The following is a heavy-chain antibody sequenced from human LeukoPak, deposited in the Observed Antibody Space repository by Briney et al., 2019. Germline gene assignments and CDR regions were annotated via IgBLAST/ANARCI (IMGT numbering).Heavy chain of an antibody. J-gene: IGHJ4*02. CDR2: IYYTGNT. CDR1: GGSISSSY. V-gene: IGHV4-39*07. Sequence: SETLSLTCSVSGGSISSSYWGWIRQPPGKGLEWIGSIYYTGNTDYNPSLKSRVTISLDTSKKRFSLNLTSVTAADTALYYCARFFDYWGQGALVTVSS. CDR3: ARFFDY.